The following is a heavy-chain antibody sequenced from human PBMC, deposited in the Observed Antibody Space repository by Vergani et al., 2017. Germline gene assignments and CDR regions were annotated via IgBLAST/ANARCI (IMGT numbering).Heavy chain of an antibody. CDR1: GGSISSGGYS. D-gene: IGHD3-3*01. V-gene: IGHV4-30-2*03. Sequence: QLQLQESGSGLVKPSQTLSLTCAVSGGSISSGGYSWSWIRQPPGKGLEWIGYIYHSGSTYYNPSLKSRVTISVDTSKNQFSLKLSSVTAADTAVYYCASQSRFLEWLLLRGARSGYYGMDVWGQGTTVTVSS. CDR3: ASQSRFLEWLLLRGARSGYYGMDV. J-gene: IGHJ6*02. CDR2: IYHSGST.